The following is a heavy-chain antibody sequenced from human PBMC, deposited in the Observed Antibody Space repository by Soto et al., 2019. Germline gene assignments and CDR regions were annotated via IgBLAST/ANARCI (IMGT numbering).Heavy chain of an antibody. CDR2: IYHSGST. D-gene: IGHD3-9*01. V-gene: IGHV4-34*01. J-gene: IGHJ4*02. CDR3: ARSITFDWLFFDN. Sequence: QVQLQQWGAGLLKPSETLSLTCAVYGGSFSGYYWSWIRQPPGKGLEWIGEIYHSGSTNYNPSLKSRVTISVDKSKNQFSLKLSSLTAADTAVYYCARSITFDWLFFDNWGQGSLVTVSS. CDR1: GGSFSGYY.